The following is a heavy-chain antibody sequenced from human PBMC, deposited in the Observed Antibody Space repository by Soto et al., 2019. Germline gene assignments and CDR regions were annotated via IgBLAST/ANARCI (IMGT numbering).Heavy chain of an antibody. D-gene: IGHD5-12*01. J-gene: IGHJ4*02. CDR2: IYHIGTT. V-gene: IGHV4-30-4*01. CDR1: GGSIISDDFY. CDR3: ARELSGYKYGPGEVY. Sequence: SETLSLTCTVSGGSIISDDFYWSWIRQTPGKGMKWIGHIYHIGTTSYNPSLKSRVTISLDTSNHHFFLEMSSVTAADTAVYFCARELSGYKYGPGEVYWGQGTLVTVSS.